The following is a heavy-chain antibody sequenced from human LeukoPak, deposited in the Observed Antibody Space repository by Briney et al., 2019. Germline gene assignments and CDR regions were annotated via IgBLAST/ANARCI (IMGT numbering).Heavy chain of an antibody. Sequence: GGSLRLSCAASGFTFSGYSMTWVRQAPGKGLEWVSYISSSSSTIYYADSVKGRFTISRDNAENSLYLQMNSLRAEDTAVYYCARDILTGSQSRFQHWGQGTLVTVSS. J-gene: IGHJ1*01. CDR3: ARDILTGSQSRFQH. D-gene: IGHD3-9*01. CDR1: GFTFSGYS. V-gene: IGHV3-48*04. CDR2: ISSSSSTI.